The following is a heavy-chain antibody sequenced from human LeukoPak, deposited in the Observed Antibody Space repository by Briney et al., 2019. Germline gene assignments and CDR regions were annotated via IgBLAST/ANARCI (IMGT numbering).Heavy chain of an antibody. CDR1: GFTFSDSA. Sequence: GGSLRLSCAASGFTFSDSAIHWVRQASGKGLEWVGRIRGKTNSYATTYAASVKGRFTISRDDSKNTAYLQMNSLKTEDTAVYYCTRVSVNTAMVGHYYYYYMDVWGKGTTVTVSS. J-gene: IGHJ6*03. CDR3: TRVSVNTAMVGHYYYYYMDV. CDR2: IRGKTNSYAT. V-gene: IGHV3-73*01. D-gene: IGHD5-18*01.